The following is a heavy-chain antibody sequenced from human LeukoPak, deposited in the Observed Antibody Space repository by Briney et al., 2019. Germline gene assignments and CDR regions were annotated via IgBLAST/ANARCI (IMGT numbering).Heavy chain of an antibody. CDR2: MYNSGST. J-gene: IGHJ4*02. CDR1: GGSISGSY. Sequence: SETLSLTFTVSGGSISGSYWSWIRPPPGKGLEWIAYMYNSGSTNYNPSLKSRVTISIDTSKNQFSLKLSSLTAADTAIYYCARGIESYGDYGYWGQGILVTVSS. CDR3: ARGIESYGDYGY. V-gene: IGHV4-59*01. D-gene: IGHD4-17*01.